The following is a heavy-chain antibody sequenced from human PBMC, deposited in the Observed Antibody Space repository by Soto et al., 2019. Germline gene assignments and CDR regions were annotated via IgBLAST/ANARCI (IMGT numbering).Heavy chain of an antibody. CDR3: ARRNYDFWSDYYSEYYDYKDV. CDR1: GYTFTSYA. J-gene: IGHJ6*03. D-gene: IGHD3-3*01. Sequence: ASVKVSCKASGYTFTSYAMHWVRQAPGQRLEWMGWINAGNGNTKYSQKFQGRVTITRDTSASTAYMELSSLRSEDTAVYYCARRNYDFWSDYYSEYYDYKDVWGKGTTVTVSS. CDR2: INAGNGNT. V-gene: IGHV1-3*01.